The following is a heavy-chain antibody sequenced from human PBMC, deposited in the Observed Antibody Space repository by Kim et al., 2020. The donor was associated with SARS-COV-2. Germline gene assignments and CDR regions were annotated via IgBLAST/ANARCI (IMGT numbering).Heavy chain of an antibody. CDR1: GGSISSISYY. CDR2: IYYSGST. V-gene: IGHV4-39*01. J-gene: IGHJ4*01. D-gene: IGHD6-19*01. Sequence: SETLSLTCTVSGGSISSISYYWGWIRQPPGKGLEWIGSIYYSGSTYYNPSLKSRVTISVDTSKNQFSLKLSSVTAADTAVYYCARRNSSGWYVYFDYWG. CDR3: ARRNSSGWYVYFDY.